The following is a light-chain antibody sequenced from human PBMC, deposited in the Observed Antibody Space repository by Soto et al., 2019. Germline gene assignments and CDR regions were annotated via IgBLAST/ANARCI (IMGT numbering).Light chain of an antibody. J-gene: IGLJ1*01. CDR1: SSDIGAYDY. Sequence: QSALTQPASLSGSPGQSITISCTGTSSDIGAYDYVSWFQQHPGKAPKLMISEVNKRPSGVSNRFSGSKSGNTAYLTISGLQVEDAAEYCCFSFTTTRTYVFGTGTKVTVL. V-gene: IGLV2-14*01. CDR2: EVN. CDR3: FSFTTTRTYV.